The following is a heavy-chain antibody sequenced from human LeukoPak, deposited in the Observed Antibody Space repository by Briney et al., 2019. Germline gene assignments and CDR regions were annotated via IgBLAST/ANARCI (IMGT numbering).Heavy chain of an antibody. Sequence: SETLSLTCTVSGDSISSSLYYWGWIRQPPGKGLEWIGNVYYSGSTYYNPSLKSRVTLSVDPSKNQFSLNLTSLTAADTAVYYCARVKYYYDSSGYYYFDYWGQGTLVTVSS. J-gene: IGHJ4*02. D-gene: IGHD3-22*01. CDR2: VYYSGST. V-gene: IGHV4-39*01. CDR1: GDSISSSLYY. CDR3: ARVKYYYDSSGYYYFDY.